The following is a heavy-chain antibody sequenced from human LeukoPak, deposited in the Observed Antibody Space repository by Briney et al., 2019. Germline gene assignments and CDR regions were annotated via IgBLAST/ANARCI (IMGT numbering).Heavy chain of an antibody. V-gene: IGHV3-7*03. CDR2: IKRDGSEK. J-gene: IGHJ4*02. CDR3: ARLGPASSGWPESFDY. CDR1: GFTFSSYA. Sequence: GGSLRLSCAASGFTFSSYAMSWVHQAPGKGLEWVANIKRDGSEKYYVDSVKGRFTISRDNAKNSLDLQMNSLRVEDTAVYYCARLGPASSGWPESFDYWGQGTLVTVSS. D-gene: IGHD6-19*01.